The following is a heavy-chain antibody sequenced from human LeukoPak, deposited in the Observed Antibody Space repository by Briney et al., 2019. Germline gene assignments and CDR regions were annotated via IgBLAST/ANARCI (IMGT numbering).Heavy chain of an antibody. CDR3: ARDGYQPLDY. CDR1: GFIFSSYG. CDR2: IWYDGSNK. D-gene: IGHD6-13*01. J-gene: IGHJ4*02. Sequence: GGSLRLSCAASGFIFSSYGMHWVRQAPGQGLGWVALIWYDGSNKYYADSVKGRFTVSRDNSKNTLFLQMNSLRAEDTAVYYCARDGYQPLDYWGQGTLVTVSS. V-gene: IGHV3-33*01.